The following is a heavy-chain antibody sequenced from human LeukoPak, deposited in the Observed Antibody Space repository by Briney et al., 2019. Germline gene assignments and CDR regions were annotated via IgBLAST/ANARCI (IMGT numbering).Heavy chain of an antibody. CDR2: IIPIFGTA. V-gene: IGHV1-69*13. Sequence: SVKVSCKASGGTFSSYAISWVRQAPGQGLEWMGGIIPIFGTANYAQKFQGRVTITADESTSTAYMELSSLRSEDTAVYYCARGGGTLLGDPFYYYYYMDVWGKGTTVTVSS. CDR1: GGTFSSYA. J-gene: IGHJ6*03. CDR3: ARGGGTLLGDPFYYYYYMDV. D-gene: IGHD3-16*01.